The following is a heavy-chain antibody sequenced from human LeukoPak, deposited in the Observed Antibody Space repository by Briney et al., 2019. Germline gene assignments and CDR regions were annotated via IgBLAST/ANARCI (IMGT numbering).Heavy chain of an antibody. Sequence: SETLSLTCTVSGGSISSYYWSWIRQPPGKGLEWIGYIYYSGSTNYNPSLKSRATISVDTSKNQFSLKLSSVTAGDTAVYYCARQSRSSGYYPCDYWGQGTLVTVSS. J-gene: IGHJ4*02. V-gene: IGHV4-59*01. D-gene: IGHD3-22*01. CDR1: GGSISSYY. CDR3: ARQSRSSGYYPCDY. CDR2: IYYSGST.